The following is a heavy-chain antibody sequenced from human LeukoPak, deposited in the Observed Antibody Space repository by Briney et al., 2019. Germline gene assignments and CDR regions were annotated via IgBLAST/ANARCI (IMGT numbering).Heavy chain of an antibody. J-gene: IGHJ4*02. CDR3: ARDSSGWYEGETFDY. V-gene: IGHV4-39*07. D-gene: IGHD6-19*01. CDR1: GGSISSSSYY. CDR2: IYYSGST. Sequence: RPSETLSLTCTVSGGSISSSSYYWGWIRQPPGKGLEWIGSIYYSGSTYYNPSLKSRDTISVDTSKNQFSLKLSSVTAADTAVYYCARDSSGWYEGETFDYWGQGTLVTVSS.